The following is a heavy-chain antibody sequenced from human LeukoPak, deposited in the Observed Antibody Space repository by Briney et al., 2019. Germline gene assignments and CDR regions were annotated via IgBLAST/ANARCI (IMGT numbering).Heavy chain of an antibody. CDR3: ARDDGIGGPFDY. D-gene: IGHD4-23*01. Sequence: GGSLRLSCVASGFTFNTYAMSWVRQAPGKGLEWVSAISGNGRDTYYADSVKGRFTISRDNSKNTLYLQMNSLRAEDTAVYYCARDDGIGGPFDYWGQGTLVTVSS. V-gene: IGHV3-23*01. CDR2: ISGNGRDT. CDR1: GFTFNTYA. J-gene: IGHJ4*02.